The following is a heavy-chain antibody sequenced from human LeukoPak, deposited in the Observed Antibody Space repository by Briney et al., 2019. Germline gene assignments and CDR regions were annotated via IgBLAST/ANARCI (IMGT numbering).Heavy chain of an antibody. Sequence: SETLSLTCTVSGGPISSSYWSWIRQPPGKGLEWIGYIYYSGSTNYSPSLKSRVTISVDTSKDQFSLKLRSVTAADTAVYYCARQYGGCLWYFDSWGQGTLVTVSS. CDR2: IYYSGST. D-gene: IGHD4-23*01. V-gene: IGHV4-59*08. CDR3: ARQYGGCLWYFDS. CDR1: GGPISSSY. J-gene: IGHJ4*02.